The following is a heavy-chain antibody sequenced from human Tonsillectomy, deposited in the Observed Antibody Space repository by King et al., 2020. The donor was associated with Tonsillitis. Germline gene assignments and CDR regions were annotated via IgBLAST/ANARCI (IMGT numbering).Heavy chain of an antibody. J-gene: IGHJ4*02. Sequence: TLKESGPTLVKPTQTLTLTCTFSGFSLSTYGVGVAWIRQPPGKALEWLGTIYWDDDKRYSPSLKSRLTITKDTSKNQVVLTLTNMDTVETANYYCSQRGTKCCRGADCYGGAFDSWGQGTLVTVSS. V-gene: IGHV2-5*02. CDR2: IYWDDDK. D-gene: IGHD2-21*02. CDR1: GFSLSTYGVG. CDR3: SQRGTKCCRGADCYGGAFDS.